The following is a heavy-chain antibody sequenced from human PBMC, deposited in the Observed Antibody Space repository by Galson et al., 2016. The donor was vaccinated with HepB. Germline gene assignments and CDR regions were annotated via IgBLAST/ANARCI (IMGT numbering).Heavy chain of an antibody. CDR3: ARVRGYTRYYFDS. CDR2: ISSSGSTT. V-gene: IGHV3-11*01. D-gene: IGHD1-14*01. J-gene: IGHJ4*02. Sequence: LSLSCAASGFTFSDYYMSWIRPAPGKGLEWVSYISSSGSTTYYADSVKGRFTISRDSPKNSLYLQMNSLRAEDTAVYYCARVRGYTRYYFDSWGQGTLVTVSS. CDR1: GFTFSDYY.